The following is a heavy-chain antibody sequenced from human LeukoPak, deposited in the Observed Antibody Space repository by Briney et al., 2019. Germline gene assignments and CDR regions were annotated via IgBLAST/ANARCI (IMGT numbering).Heavy chain of an antibody. CDR3: ARGLQWDYYDSSGYYEGDFDY. Sequence: GGSLRLSCAASGFTFSSYAMHWVRQAPGKGLEYVSAISSNGGSTYYANSVKGRFTISRDNSKNTLYLQMGSLRAEDMAVYYCARGLQWDYYDSSGYYEGDFDYWGQGTLVTVSS. V-gene: IGHV3-64*01. J-gene: IGHJ4*02. D-gene: IGHD3-22*01. CDR1: GFTFSSYA. CDR2: ISSNGGST.